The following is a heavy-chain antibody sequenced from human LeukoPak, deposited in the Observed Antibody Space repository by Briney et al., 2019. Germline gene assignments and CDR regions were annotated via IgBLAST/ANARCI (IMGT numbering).Heavy chain of an antibody. J-gene: IGHJ4*02. D-gene: IGHD2-15*01. V-gene: IGHV1-2*02. CDR3: ARERTLTSCYDY. CDR2: INPYSGGT. CDR1: GYTFSDHY. Sequence: ASVKVSCKASGYTFSDHYIHWVRQAPGQGLEWMGWINPYSGGTNYAPKFQGRVSMARDTSISTAYMELSRLRSDDTAVYYCARERTLTSCYDYWGQGTLVTVSS.